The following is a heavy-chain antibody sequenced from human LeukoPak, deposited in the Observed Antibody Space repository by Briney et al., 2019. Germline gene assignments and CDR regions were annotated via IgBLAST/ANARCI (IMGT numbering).Heavy chain of an antibody. CDR2: IKQDGSDK. Sequence: GGSLRLSCVASGFTFSSYWMTWVRQAPGKGLEWVANIKQDGSDKWYVDSVKGRFTISRDNPENSLYLQMHNLRAEDTAVYHCARWPVASKRGFDHWGQGTLVTVSS. CDR1: GFTFSSYW. V-gene: IGHV3-7*03. CDR3: ARWPVASKRGFDH. D-gene: IGHD6-19*01. J-gene: IGHJ4*02.